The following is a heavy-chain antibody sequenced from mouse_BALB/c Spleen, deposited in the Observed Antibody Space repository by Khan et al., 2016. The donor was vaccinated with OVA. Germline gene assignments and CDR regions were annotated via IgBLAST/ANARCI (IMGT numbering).Heavy chain of an antibody. V-gene: IGHV1S135*01. CDR1: GYQFTGNT. J-gene: IGHJ1*01. CDR2: IDPYLGGT. CDR3: ARSTWYFDV. Sequence: VHLKESEPKLEKPAPSVKLSSKPSGYQFTGNTRTWVNQSNGKSLDWIGNIDPYLGGTSSNQKFKGKATLTVDKASSTAYMQLKSLTSEDSAVYYCARSTWYFDVWGAGTTVTVSS.